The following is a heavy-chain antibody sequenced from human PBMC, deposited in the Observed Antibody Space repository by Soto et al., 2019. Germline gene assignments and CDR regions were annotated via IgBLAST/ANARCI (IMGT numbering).Heavy chain of an antibody. J-gene: IGHJ4*02. V-gene: IGHV1-69*12. CDR3: ARESRYCSGGSCYFLPGIDY. Sequence: QVQLVQSGAEVKKPGSSVKVSCKASGGAFSSYAISWVQQAPGQGLEWMGGIIPIFGTANYAQKFQGRVTITADESTSTAYMELSSLRSEDTAVYYCARESRYCSGGSCYFLPGIDYWGQGTLVTVSS. CDR2: IIPIFGTA. D-gene: IGHD2-15*01. CDR1: GGAFSSYA.